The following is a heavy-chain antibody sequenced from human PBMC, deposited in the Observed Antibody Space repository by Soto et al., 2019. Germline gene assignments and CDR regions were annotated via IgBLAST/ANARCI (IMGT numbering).Heavy chain of an antibody. CDR3: ARDRGYRRYFDSSGFWSDS. CDR2: VVYDGSKK. V-gene: IGHV3-33*08. CDR1: GFTFSNYG. Sequence: QVQLVESGGGVAQPGRSLRLSCAASGFTFSNYGMDWVRQAPGKGLEWVAAVVYDGSKKYYADSVKGRFTVSRDNYKNTLLLEMNALRAEDTDVYYCARDRGYRRYFDSSGFWSDSWGQGTLVTVSS. D-gene: IGHD3-22*01. J-gene: IGHJ4*02.